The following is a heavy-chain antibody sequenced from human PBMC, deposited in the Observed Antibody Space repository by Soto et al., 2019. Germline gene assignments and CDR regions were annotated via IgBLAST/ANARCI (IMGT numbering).Heavy chain of an antibody. CDR3: ARSMVRGQNGMDV. CDR1: GYTFTSYG. J-gene: IGHJ6*02. CDR2: ISTYNGNT. V-gene: IGHV1-18*01. D-gene: IGHD3-10*01. Sequence: ASVKVSCKASGYTFTSYGISWVRQAPGQGLEWMGWISTYNGNTKYAQKLQGRVTMTTDTSTSTAYMELRSLRSDDTAVFYCARSMVRGQNGMDVWGQGTTVTVSS.